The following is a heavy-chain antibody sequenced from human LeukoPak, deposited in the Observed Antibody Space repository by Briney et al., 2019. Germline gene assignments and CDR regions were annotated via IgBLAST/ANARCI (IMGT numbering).Heavy chain of an antibody. D-gene: IGHD3-9*01. CDR3: ARMHYDILTGYYRGIWFDP. CDR1: GGSISSYY. V-gene: IGHV4-4*09. J-gene: IGHJ5*02. CDR2: IYTSGST. Sequence: SETLSLTCTVSGGSISSYYWSWIRQPPGKGLEWIGYIYTSGSTNYNPSLKSRVTVSVDTSKNQFSLKLSSVTAADTAVYYCARMHYDILTGYYRGIWFDPWGQGTLVTVSS.